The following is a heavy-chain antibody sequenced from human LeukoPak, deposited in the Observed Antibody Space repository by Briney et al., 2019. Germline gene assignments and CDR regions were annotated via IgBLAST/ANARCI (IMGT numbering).Heavy chain of an antibody. D-gene: IGHD5-12*01. V-gene: IGHV1-18*01. Sequence: SVKVSCKASGYTFTRYGIIWVRQAPGQGLEWMGWISANNGNTNYAQKLQGRVTMTTDTSTSTAYMELRSLRSDDTAVYYCARGDSGYDLAPFDYWGQGTLVSVST. CDR3: ARGDSGYDLAPFDY. CDR1: GYTFTRYG. J-gene: IGHJ4*02. CDR2: ISANNGNT.